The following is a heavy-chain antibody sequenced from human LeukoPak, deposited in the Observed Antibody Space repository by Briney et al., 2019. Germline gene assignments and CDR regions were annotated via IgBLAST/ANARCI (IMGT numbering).Heavy chain of an antibody. V-gene: IGHV4-34*01. CDR1: GGSFGGYY. Sequence: SETLSLTCAVYGGSFGGYYWSWIRQPPGKGLEWIGEINHSGSTNYNPSLKSRVTISVDTSKNQFSLKLSSVTAADTAVYYCARGRVEVGATYYFDYWGQGTLVTVSS. CDR2: INHSGST. J-gene: IGHJ4*02. D-gene: IGHD1-26*01. CDR3: ARGRVEVGATYYFDY.